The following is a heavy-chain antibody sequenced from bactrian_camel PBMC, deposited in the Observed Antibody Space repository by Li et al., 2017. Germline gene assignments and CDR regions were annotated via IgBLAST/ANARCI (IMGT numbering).Heavy chain of an antibody. V-gene: IGHV3S40*01. D-gene: IGHD2*01. CDR2: IATGSGNT. Sequence: DVQLVESGGGSVQAGGSLRLSCAASGYNYSSYCMGWFRQAPGKEREGVASIATGSGNTYYADSVKGRFTISQDNAKNTVYLQMNSLKPEDTAMYYCAARGPYCYTKLSARDFTYWGQGTQVTVS. J-gene: IGHJ6*01. CDR1: GYNYSSYC. CDR3: AARGPYCYTKLSARDFTY.